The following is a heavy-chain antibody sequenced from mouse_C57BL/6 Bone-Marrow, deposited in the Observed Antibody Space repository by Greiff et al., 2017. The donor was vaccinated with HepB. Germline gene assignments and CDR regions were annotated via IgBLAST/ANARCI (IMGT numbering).Heavy chain of an antibody. V-gene: IGHV3-6*01. D-gene: IGHD2-2*01. CDR1: GYSITSGYY. CDR3: AREGYDGIDY. Sequence: EVQVVESGPGLVKPSQSLSLTCSVTGYSITSGYYWNWIRQFPGNKLEWMGYISYDGSNNYNPSLKNRISITRDTSKNQFFLKLNSVTTEDTATYYCAREGYDGIDYWGQGTTLTVSS. CDR2: ISYDGSN. J-gene: IGHJ2*01.